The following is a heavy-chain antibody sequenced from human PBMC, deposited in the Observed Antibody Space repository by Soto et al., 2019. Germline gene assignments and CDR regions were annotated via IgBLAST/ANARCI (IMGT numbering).Heavy chain of an antibody. D-gene: IGHD3-22*01. Sequence: PGEALKISGEGSGYSFAGYWITWVRQKPGKGLEWMGRIDPSDSQTYYSPSFRGHVTIPVTKSITTVLLQWRSLRASDTAMYYCARQIYDSDTGPNFQYYFDSWGQGPPVTVSS. CDR2: IDPSDSQT. CDR1: GYSFAGYW. V-gene: IGHV5-10-1*01. J-gene: IGHJ4*02. CDR3: ARQIYDSDTGPNFQYYFDS.